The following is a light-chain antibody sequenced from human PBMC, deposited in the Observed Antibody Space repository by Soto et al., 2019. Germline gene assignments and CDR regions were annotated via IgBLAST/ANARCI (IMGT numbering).Light chain of an antibody. CDR3: QQYGSSPQT. CDR2: GAS. Sequence: EIVLTQSPGTLSLSPGERATLSCGASQSVSSSSLAWYQQKPGQAPRLLISGASSRATGIPDRFSGSGSGTDCTLTISRLEPEDFAVYYCQQYGSSPQTFGQGTKVEIK. V-gene: IGKV3-20*01. J-gene: IGKJ1*01. CDR1: QSVSSSS.